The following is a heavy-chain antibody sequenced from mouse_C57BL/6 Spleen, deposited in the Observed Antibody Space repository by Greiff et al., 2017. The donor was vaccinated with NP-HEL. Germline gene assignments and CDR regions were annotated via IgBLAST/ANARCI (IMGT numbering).Heavy chain of an antibody. CDR3: ARIYLHAY. V-gene: IGHV1-64*01. D-gene: IGHD5-1-1*01. J-gene: IGHJ3*01. CDR2: IHPNSGST. Sequence: QVQLKESGAELVKPGASVKLSCKASGYTFTSYWMHWVKQRPGQGLEWIGMIHPNSGSTNYNEKFKSKATLTVDKSSSTAYMQLSSLTSEDSAVYYCARIYLHAYWGQGTLVTVSA. CDR1: GYTFTSYW.